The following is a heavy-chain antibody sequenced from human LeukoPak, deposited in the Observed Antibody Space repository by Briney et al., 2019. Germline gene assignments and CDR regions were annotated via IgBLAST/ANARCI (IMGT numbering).Heavy chain of an antibody. J-gene: IGHJ4*02. CDR2: IKQDGSEK. Sequence: PGGSLRLSCAASGFTFSSYWMSWVRQAPGKGLEWVANIKQDGSEKHYVDSVKGRFTISRDNSKNTLYLQMNSLRAEDTAVYYCARGFGYFDYWGQGTLVTVSS. V-gene: IGHV3-7*01. CDR3: ARGFGYFDY. CDR1: GFTFSSYW. D-gene: IGHD3-10*01.